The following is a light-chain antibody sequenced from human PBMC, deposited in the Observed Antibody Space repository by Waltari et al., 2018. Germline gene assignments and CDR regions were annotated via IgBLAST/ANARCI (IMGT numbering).Light chain of an antibody. CDR2: GAS. J-gene: IGKJ2*03. V-gene: IGKV3-15*01. CDR3: QHYDNWLYS. Sequence: EIVMTQSPATLSVSPGERATLFCRASQSVSSHLAWYQQKPGQAPRLLLFGASTMATGTPARFRGSGSGTEFTLTISSLQSEDFAVYYCQHYDNWLYSFGQGTKVEIK. CDR1: QSVSSH.